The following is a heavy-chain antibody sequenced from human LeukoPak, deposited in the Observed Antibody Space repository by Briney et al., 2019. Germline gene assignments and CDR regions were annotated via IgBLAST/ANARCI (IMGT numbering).Heavy chain of an antibody. CDR3: ARIKGELGYCSGGSCYLDY. D-gene: IGHD2-15*01. V-gene: IGHV3-30-3*01. J-gene: IGHJ4*02. CDR1: GFTFSSYA. Sequence: GGSLRLSCAASGFTFSSYAMHWVRQAPGKGLEWVAVISYDGSNKYYADSVKGRFTISRDNSKNTLYLQMNSLRAEDTAVYYCARIKGELGYCSGGSCYLDYWGQGTLVTVSS. CDR2: ISYDGSNK.